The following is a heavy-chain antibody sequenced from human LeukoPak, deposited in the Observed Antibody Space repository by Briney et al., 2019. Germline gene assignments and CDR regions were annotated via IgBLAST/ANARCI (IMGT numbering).Heavy chain of an antibody. CDR3: ARHYDYYFDY. D-gene: IGHD3-3*01. V-gene: IGHV4-39*01. Sequence: SETLSLTCTVSGGSISSSSYYWGWIRQPPGKGLEWIGSIYYSGRTYYNPSLKSRVTISVDTSKNQFSLKLSSVTAADTAVYYCARHYDYYFDYWGQGTLVTVSS. CDR2: IYYSGRT. J-gene: IGHJ4*02. CDR1: GGSISSSSYY.